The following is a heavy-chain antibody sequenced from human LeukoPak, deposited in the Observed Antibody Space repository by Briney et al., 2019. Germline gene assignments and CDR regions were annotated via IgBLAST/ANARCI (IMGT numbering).Heavy chain of an antibody. D-gene: IGHD3-22*01. J-gene: IGHJ4*02. CDR1: GYSISSGYY. CDR3: ARGAVSSGYIDY. Sequence: SETLSLTCTVSGYSISSGYYWGWIRQPPGKGLEWIGSIYHSGSTYYNPSLKSRVTISVGTSKNQFSLKLSSVTAADTAVYYCARGAVSSGYIDYWGQGTLVTVSS. V-gene: IGHV4-38-2*02. CDR2: IYHSGST.